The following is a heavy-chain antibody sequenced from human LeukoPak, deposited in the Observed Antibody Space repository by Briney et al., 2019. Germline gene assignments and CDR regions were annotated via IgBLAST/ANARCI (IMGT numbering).Heavy chain of an antibody. Sequence: SETLSLTCTVSGGSISSGGYYWSWIRQPPGKGLEWIGEINHSGSTNYNPSLKSRVTISVDTSKNQFSLKLSSVTAADTAVYYCASAYHDQGWFDPWGQGTLVTVSS. CDR1: GGSISSGGYY. CDR2: INHSGST. V-gene: IGHV4-39*07. D-gene: IGHD2-2*01. J-gene: IGHJ5*02. CDR3: ASAYHDQGWFDP.